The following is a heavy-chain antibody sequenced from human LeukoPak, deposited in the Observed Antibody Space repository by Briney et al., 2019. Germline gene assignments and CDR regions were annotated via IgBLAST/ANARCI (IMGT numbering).Heavy chain of an antibody. D-gene: IGHD1-1*01. CDR2: TRNKANSYTT. V-gene: IGHV3-72*01. CDR3: ARVAGTTTLVGHLDY. J-gene: IGHJ4*02. CDR1: GFTFSDHY. Sequence: GGSLRLSCAASGFTFSDHYMDWVRQAPGKGLEWVGRTRNKANSYTTEYAASVKGRFTISRDDSKNSLYLQMNSLRTEDTAVYYCARVAGTTTLVGHLDYWGQGTLVTVSS.